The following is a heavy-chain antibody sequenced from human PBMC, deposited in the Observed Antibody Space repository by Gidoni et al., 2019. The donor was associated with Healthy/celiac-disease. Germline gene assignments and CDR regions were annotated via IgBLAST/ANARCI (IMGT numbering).Heavy chain of an antibody. D-gene: IGHD3-22*01. CDR1: GGSISSYY. CDR3: ARGQPATYYYDSGGAFDI. CDR2: IYYSGST. V-gene: IGHV4-59*01. J-gene: IGHJ3*02. Sequence: QVKLQESGPGLVKPSETLSLTCTVAGGSISSYYWRWIRQHPGKGLEWIGYIYYSGSTNYNPSLKSRVTISVDTSKNQFSLKLSSVTAADTAVYYCARGQPATYYYDSGGAFDIWGQGTMVTVSS.